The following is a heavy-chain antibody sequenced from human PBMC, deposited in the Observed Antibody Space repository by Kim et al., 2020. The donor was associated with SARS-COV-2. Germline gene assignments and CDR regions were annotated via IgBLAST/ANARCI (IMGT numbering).Heavy chain of an antibody. V-gene: IGHV3-23*01. D-gene: IGHD2-21*02. J-gene: IGHJ4*02. CDR2: ISGSGGST. Sequence: GGSLRLSCAASGFTFSSYAMSWVRQAPGKGLEWVSAISGSGGSTYYADSVKGRFTISRDNSKITLYLQMNSLRAEDTAVYYCAKDRMGVVTAIPYYFDYWGQGTLVTIST. CDR1: GFTFSSYA. CDR3: AKDRMGVVTAIPYYFDY.